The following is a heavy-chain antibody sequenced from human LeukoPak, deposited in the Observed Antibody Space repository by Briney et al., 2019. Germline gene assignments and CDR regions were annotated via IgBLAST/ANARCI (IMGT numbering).Heavy chain of an antibody. CDR3: ARHYDFWSGSPVKYYYYGMDV. J-gene: IGHJ6*02. CDR2: INHSGST. V-gene: IGHV4-34*01. Sequence: SETLSLTCAVYSGSFSGYYWSWIRQPPGKGLEWIGEINHSGSTNYNPSLKSRVTISVDTSKNQFSLKLSSVTAADTAVYYCARHYDFWSGSPVKYYYYGMDVWGQGTTVTVSS. CDR1: SGSFSGYY. D-gene: IGHD3-3*01.